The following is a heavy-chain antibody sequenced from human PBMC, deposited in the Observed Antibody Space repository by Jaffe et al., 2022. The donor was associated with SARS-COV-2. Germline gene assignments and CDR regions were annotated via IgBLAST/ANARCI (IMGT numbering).Heavy chain of an antibody. Sequence: EVQLVESGGGLVQPGGSLRLSCVASGITFSSHDMNWVRQAPGKGLEWVSSITSGSGTAYYADSVKGRFTISRDNAKNSLYLQMNSLRDEDTAVYYCARDAISSGTYPTLDYWGQGSLVTVSS. D-gene: IGHD1-26*01. CDR2: ITSGSGTA. J-gene: IGHJ4*02. CDR3: ARDAISSGTYPTLDY. CDR1: GITFSSHD. V-gene: IGHV3-48*02.